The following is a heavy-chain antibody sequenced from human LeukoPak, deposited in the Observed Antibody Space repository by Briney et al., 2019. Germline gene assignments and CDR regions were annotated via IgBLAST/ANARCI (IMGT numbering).Heavy chain of an antibody. J-gene: IGHJ4*02. CDR3: ATQGRGSSGYYFDH. CDR1: GLTFSSYV. V-gene: IGHV3-30*04. CDR2: VSYDGTN. D-gene: IGHD3-22*01. Sequence: GGSLRLSCAASGLTFSSYVMHWVRQAPGKGLEWVAVVSYDGTNKNADSVKGRFTISRDNSRNTLYLQMNSLRTEDTAVYYCATQGRGSSGYYFDHWGQGTLVTVSS.